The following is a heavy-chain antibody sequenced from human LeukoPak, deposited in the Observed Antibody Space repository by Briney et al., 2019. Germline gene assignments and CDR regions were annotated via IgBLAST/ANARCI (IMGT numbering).Heavy chain of an antibody. D-gene: IGHD4-23*01. V-gene: IGHV3-21*01. Sequence: GGSLRLSCAASGFTFSSYSMNWVRQAPGKGLEWVSSISSSSSYIYYADSVKGRFTISRDNAKNSLYLQMNSLRAEDTAVYYCARDHGGNPNWFDPWGQGTLVTVSS. CDR2: ISSSSSYI. CDR3: ARDHGGNPNWFDP. CDR1: GFTFSSYS. J-gene: IGHJ5*02.